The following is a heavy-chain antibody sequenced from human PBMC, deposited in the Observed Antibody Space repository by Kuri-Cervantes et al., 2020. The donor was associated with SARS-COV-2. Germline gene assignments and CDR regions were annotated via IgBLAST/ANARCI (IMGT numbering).Heavy chain of an antibody. CDR2: ISSSSSYI. Sequence: ETLSLTCAASGFTFSSYSMNWVRQAPGKGLEWVSSISSSSSYIYYADSVKGRFTISRDNAKNSLYLQMNSLRGDDTAVYYCAKAVRGHYASGSRDTGGMDVWGQGATVTVSS. J-gene: IGHJ6*01. D-gene: IGHD3-10*01. V-gene: IGHV3-21*01. CDR1: GFTFSSYS. CDR3: AKAVRGHYASGSRDTGGMDV.